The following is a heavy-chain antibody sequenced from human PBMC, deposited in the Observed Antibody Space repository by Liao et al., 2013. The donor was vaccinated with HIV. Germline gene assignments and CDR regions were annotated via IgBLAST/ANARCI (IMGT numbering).Heavy chain of an antibody. Sequence: QVQLQESGPGLVKPSQTLSLTCTVSGGSISSGNYYWGWIRQPPGKGLEWIGSIYYSGSTYYNPSLKSRVTILVDMSKNQFSLKLSSVTAADTAVYYCVREYYDFWSGYRPYYYYYMDVWAKGPRSPSP. V-gene: IGHV4-39*07. J-gene: IGHJ6*03. CDR2: IYYSGST. D-gene: IGHD3-3*01. CDR1: GGSISSGNYY. CDR3: VREYYDFWSGYRPYYYYYMDV.